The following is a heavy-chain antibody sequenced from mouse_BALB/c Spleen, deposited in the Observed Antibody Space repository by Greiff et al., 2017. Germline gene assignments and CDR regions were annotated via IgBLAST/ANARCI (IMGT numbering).Heavy chain of an antibody. D-gene: IGHD1-1*01. V-gene: IGHV6-6*02. CDR2: IRLKSDNYAT. CDR3: TAYGSSYGFAY. CDR1: GFTFSSYW. Sequence: EVQRVESGGGLVQPGGSMKLSCVASGFTFSSYWMSWVRQSPEKGLEWVAEIRLKSDNYATLYAESVKGKFTISRGDSKGRLYLQMNSLRAEDTGIYYCTAYGSSYGFAYGRKGTRDTVSA. J-gene: IGHJ3*01.